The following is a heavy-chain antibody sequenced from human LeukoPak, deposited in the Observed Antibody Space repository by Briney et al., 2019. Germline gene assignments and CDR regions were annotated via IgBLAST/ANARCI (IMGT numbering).Heavy chain of an antibody. CDR1: GFTFSSYS. J-gene: IGHJ4*02. V-gene: IGHV3-21*01. CDR2: ISSSSSYI. Sequence: GGSLRLSCAASGFTFSSYSMNWVRQAPGKGLEWVSSISSSSSYIYYADSVKGRFTISRDSAKNSLYLQMNSLRAEDTAVYYRAVAARPYYFDYWGQGTLVTVPS. D-gene: IGHD6-6*01. CDR3: AVAARPYYFDY.